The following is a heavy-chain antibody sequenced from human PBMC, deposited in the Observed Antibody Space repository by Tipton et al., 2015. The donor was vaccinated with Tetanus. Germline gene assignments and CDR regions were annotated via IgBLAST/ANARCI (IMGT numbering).Heavy chain of an antibody. V-gene: IGHV4-59*01. D-gene: IGHD2-8*01. CDR1: GGSISSYY. CDR2: IYYSGST. CDR3: ARDRQGLGDGWFDP. Sequence: TLSLTCTVSGGSISSYYWSWIRQPPGKGLEWIGYIYYSGSTNYNPSLKSRVTISVDTSKNQFSLKLSSVTAADTAVYYCARDRQGLGDGWFDPWGQGTLVTVSS. J-gene: IGHJ5*02.